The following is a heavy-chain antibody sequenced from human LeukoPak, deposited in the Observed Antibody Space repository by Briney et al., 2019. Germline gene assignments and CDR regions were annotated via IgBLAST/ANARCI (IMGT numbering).Heavy chain of an antibody. Sequence: GGSLRLSCAASGFTFSSYWMSWVRQASGKGLEWVANIKQDGSEKYYVDSVKGRFSISRDNAKNSLYLQMNSLRAEDTAVYYCVRDGTGFDYWGQGTLVTVSS. CDR1: GFTFSSYW. D-gene: IGHD1-7*01. CDR2: IKQDGSEK. V-gene: IGHV3-7*01. J-gene: IGHJ4*02. CDR3: VRDGTGFDY.